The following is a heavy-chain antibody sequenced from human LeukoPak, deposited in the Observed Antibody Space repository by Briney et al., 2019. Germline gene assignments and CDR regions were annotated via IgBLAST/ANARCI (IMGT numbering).Heavy chain of an antibody. J-gene: IGHJ4*02. CDR1: GGSISSGGYY. Sequence: TSQTLSLTCTVSGGSISSGGYYWSWIRQPPGKGLEWIGYIYHSGSTYYNPSLKSRVTISVDTSKNQFSLKLSSVTAADTAVYYRARPGTGKRVAVFEYWGQGTLVTVSS. V-gene: IGHV4-30-2*01. CDR2: IYHSGST. CDR3: ARPGTGKRVAVFEY. D-gene: IGHD1-1*01.